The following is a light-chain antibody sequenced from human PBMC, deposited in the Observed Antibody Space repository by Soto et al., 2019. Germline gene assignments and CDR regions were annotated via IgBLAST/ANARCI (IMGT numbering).Light chain of an antibody. CDR1: QSVSNY. J-gene: IGKJ5*01. Sequence: EIVLTQSPVTLSLSPRERATLSCRASQSVSNYLGWYQQKPGQAPRLLIYDASNRATGIPARFSGSESGTDFTITISSLETEDFGCDYCKPRGTFGQGTRLEIK. CDR2: DAS. CDR3: KPRGT. V-gene: IGKV3-11*01.